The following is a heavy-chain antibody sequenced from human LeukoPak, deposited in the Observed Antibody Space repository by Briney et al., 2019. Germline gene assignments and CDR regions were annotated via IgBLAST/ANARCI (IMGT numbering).Heavy chain of an antibody. CDR1: GFTVSTYP. D-gene: IGHD3-10*01. CDR3: ARRVYYGSGTSQYYFDY. CDR2: IEKSGDDT. Sequence: GGSLRLSCAASGFTVSTYPMSWVRQAPGKGLEWVSTIEKSGDDTHYADSVKGRFTISRDNAKNSLYLQMNSLRAEDTAVYYCARRVYYGSGTSQYYFDYWGQGTLVTVSS. J-gene: IGHJ4*02. V-gene: IGHV3-21*04.